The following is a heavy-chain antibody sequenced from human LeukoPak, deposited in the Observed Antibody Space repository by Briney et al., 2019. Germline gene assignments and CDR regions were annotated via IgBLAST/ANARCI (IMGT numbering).Heavy chain of an antibody. V-gene: IGHV3-30*03. CDR1: GFTFSNYG. CDR3: AQMATITGDAFDI. D-gene: IGHD5-24*01. CDR2: ISYDGNNK. J-gene: IGHJ3*02. Sequence: GRSLRLSCAASGFTFSNYGMHWVRQAPGKGLEWVAVISYDGNNKYYADSVKGRFTISRDNSKNTLYLQMNSLRAEDTAVYYRAQMATITGDAFDIWGQGTMVTVSS.